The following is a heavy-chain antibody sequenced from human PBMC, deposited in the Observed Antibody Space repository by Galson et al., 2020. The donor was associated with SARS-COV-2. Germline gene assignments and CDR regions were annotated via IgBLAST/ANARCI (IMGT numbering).Heavy chain of an antibody. CDR3: VRDIITGDGGGNHFEY. V-gene: IGHV3-21*05. CDR1: GITFSDYS. J-gene: IGHJ4*02. CDR2: MSNSGSYR. D-gene: IGHD3-10*01. Sequence: KIGESLKISCVVSGITFSDYSMNWVRQAPGKGPEYVACMSNSGSYRYYGDPVKGRFTISRDNARNSLYLQMNSLRIEDTGVYYCVRDIITGDGGGNHFEYWGQGVLVTVSS.